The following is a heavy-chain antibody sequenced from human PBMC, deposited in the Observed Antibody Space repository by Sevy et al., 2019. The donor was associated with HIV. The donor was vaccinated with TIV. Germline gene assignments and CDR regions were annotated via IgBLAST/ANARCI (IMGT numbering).Heavy chain of an antibody. CDR2: IDPKSGDS. CDR3: AGEYLGSWSGPISFYFGMDV. D-gene: IGHD3-10*01. V-gene: IGHV1-2*02. Sequence: ASVKFSCKASGYTFTEYYIHWVRQAPGQGLEWVGWIDPKSGDSKSAQRFKGRVTMARDTSIGTAYMELNRLRSDDTDLVYGAGEYLGSWSGPISFYFGMDVWGQGTTVTVSS. J-gene: IGHJ6*02. CDR1: GYTFTEYY.